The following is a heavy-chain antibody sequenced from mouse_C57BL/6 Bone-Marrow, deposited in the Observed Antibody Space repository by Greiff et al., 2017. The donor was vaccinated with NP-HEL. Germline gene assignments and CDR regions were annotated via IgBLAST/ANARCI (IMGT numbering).Heavy chain of an antibody. CDR2: LDPSDSYT. J-gene: IGHJ3*01. CDR1: GYTFTSYW. Sequence: QVQLQQPGAELVMPGASVKLSCKASGYTFTSYWMHWVKQRPGQGLEWIGELDPSDSYTNYNQKFKGKSTLTVDKSSCTAFMQLRSLTDEDSAVYYCARGGGICVSVADRGQGTLVTVSA. V-gene: IGHV1-69*01. D-gene: IGHD3-1*01. CDR3: ARGGGICVSVAD.